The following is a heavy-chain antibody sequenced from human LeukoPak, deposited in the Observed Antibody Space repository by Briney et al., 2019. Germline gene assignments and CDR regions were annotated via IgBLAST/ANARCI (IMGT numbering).Heavy chain of an antibody. CDR2: INAANGNT. V-gene: IGHV1-3*01. D-gene: IGHD1-14*01. Sequence: ASVKVSCKASGYTFTNYAIHWVRQATGQSLEWMGWINAANGNTKYSQKFQGRVTITRDTSATTAYMELSSLRSEDTAVYYCARVKVQDHGIYYYGMDVWGQGTTFNVSS. CDR1: GYTFTNYA. J-gene: IGHJ6*02. CDR3: ARVKVQDHGIYYYGMDV.